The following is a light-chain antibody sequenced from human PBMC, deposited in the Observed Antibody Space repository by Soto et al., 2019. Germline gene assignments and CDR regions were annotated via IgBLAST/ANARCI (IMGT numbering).Light chain of an antibody. V-gene: IGLV2-14*03. J-gene: IGLJ2*01. CDR3: SSYSTSSSLV. Sequence: QSVLTQHASVSGSPGQSITISCAGTSADIGAFNYVSWYQHHPGKVPQLLIYDVSNRPSGVSARCSASKSVNTASLTISGLQTDDEAEYYCSSYSTSSSLVFGGGTKLTVL. CDR1: SADIGAFNY. CDR2: DVS.